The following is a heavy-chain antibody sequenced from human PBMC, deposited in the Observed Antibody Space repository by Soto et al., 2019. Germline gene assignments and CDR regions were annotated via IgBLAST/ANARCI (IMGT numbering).Heavy chain of an antibody. J-gene: IGHJ4*02. D-gene: IGHD1-26*01. CDR1: GVTFSSHS. V-gene: IGHV3-21*01. CDR3: VRDMYNGHATFDY. Sequence: PVGSLRLSCAASGVTFSSHSMNWVRQAPGKGLEWVSSVSSTGSYIYYADAVKGRFTISRDNAKNSLYLQMDSLRAEDTAIYYCVRDMYNGHATFDYWGQGTLVTVSS. CDR2: VSSTGSYI.